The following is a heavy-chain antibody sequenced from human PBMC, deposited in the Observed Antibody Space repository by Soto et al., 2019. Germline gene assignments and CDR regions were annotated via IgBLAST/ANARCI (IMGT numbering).Heavy chain of an antibody. CDR3: ARATVGVVPTATDIAH. J-gene: IGHJ1*01. Sequence: QVQLVQSGTEVQKPGASVKVSCKASGYTFNNFVVAWVRQAPGQGLEWMGWISASNGDTNYAQKFQGRVTMTTDTSTNTAYMHLRSLRSDDTAVYYCARATVGVVPTATDIAHWGQGTRVSVSS. V-gene: IGHV1-18*01. D-gene: IGHD2-21*02. CDR1: GYTFNNFV. CDR2: ISASNGDT.